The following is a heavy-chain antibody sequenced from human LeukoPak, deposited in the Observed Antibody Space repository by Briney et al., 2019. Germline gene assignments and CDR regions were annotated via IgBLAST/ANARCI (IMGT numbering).Heavy chain of an antibody. CDR3: AREHRNVGATIDF. D-gene: IGHD1-26*01. CDR2: ISDSGDDT. Sequence: PGGSLRLSCTGSGFTFSNYVMSWVRQAPGKRLEWVSGISDSGDDTDYADSVKGRFTISRDNARSTLHLQMNSLRAEDTAVYYCAREHRNVGATIDFWGQGALVTVSS. J-gene: IGHJ4*02. CDR1: GFTFSNYV. V-gene: IGHV3-23*01.